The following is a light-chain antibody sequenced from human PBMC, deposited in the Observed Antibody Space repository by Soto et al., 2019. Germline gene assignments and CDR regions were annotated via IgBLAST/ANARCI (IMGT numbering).Light chain of an antibody. CDR3: CSYAGSGAWV. CDR1: SSDVGGYNY. V-gene: IGLV2-14*01. CDR2: AVS. Sequence: QSALTQPASVSGSPGQSITISCTGTSSDVGGYNYVSWYQQHPGKAPKLMIFAVSNRPSGVSDRFSGSKSGNTASLTISGLQAEDEADFFCCSYAGSGAWVFGGGTKLTVL. J-gene: IGLJ3*02.